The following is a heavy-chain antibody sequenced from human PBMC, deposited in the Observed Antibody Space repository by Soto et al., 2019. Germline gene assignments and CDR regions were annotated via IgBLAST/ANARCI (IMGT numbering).Heavy chain of an antibody. V-gene: IGHV4-31*03. J-gene: IGHJ3*02. CDR1: GGSISSGGYY. CDR2: IYYSGST. D-gene: IGHD3-10*01. CDR3: VREYGSGSYYNGPHAFDI. Sequence: SETLSLTCTVSGGSISSGGYYWSWIRQHPGKGLEWIGYIYYSGSTYYNPSLKSRVTISVDTSKNQFSLKLSSVTAADTAVYYCVREYGSGSYYNGPHAFDIWGQGTMVT.